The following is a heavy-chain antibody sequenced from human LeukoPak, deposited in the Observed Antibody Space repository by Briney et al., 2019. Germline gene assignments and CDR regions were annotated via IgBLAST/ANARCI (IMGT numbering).Heavy chain of an antibody. CDR2: ISSSSSYI. D-gene: IGHD6-19*01. CDR1: GFTFSDYN. Sequence: PGGSLRLSCAASGFTFSDYNMNWVRQAPGRGLDWVSSISSSSSYIYYADSVKGRFTISRDNAKNSLYLQMNSLRAEDTAVYYCARGWLVTGAFDIWGQGTMVTVSS. V-gene: IGHV3-21*01. CDR3: ARGWLVTGAFDI. J-gene: IGHJ3*02.